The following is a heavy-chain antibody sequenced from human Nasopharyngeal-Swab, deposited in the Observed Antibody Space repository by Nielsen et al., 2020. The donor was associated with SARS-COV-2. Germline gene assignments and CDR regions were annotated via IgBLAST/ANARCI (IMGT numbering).Heavy chain of an antibody. CDR1: GYTFTGHY. V-gene: IGHV1-8*03. J-gene: IGHJ6*02. D-gene: IGHD2-2*01. CDR3: ARVYCSSTSCFYGMDV. Sequence: ASVKVSCKASGYTFTGHYMHWVRQAPGQGLEWMGWINPNSGNTGYAQKFQGRVTITRNTSISTAYMELSSLRSEDTAVYYCARVYCSSTSCFYGMDVWGQGTTVTVSS. CDR2: INPNSGNT.